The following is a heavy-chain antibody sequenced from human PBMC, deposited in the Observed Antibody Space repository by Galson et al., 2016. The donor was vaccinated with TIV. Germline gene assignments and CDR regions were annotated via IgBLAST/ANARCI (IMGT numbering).Heavy chain of an antibody. CDR3: VKEYCDGDWRFDP. Sequence: LSLTCSVSGDSVSSGGGFWSWIRQHPERGLEWLGYIHSSGSTYYRPSLKGRLMISLDAAQNQFSLRLTSVTAVDTAVYYCVKEYCDGDWRFDPWGQGALVTVS. D-gene: IGHD2-21*02. CDR1: GDSVSSGGGF. CDR2: IHSSGST. J-gene: IGHJ5*02. V-gene: IGHV4-31*03.